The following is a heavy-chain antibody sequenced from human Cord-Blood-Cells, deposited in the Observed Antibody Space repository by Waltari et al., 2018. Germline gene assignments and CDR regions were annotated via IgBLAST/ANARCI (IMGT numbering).Heavy chain of an antibody. J-gene: IGHJ4*02. D-gene: IGHD1-7*01. CDR1: GYTFTSYD. V-gene: IGHV1-8*03. Sequence: QVQLVQSGAEVKKPGASVKVSCKASGYTFTSYDNNSVRQATGQGLEWMGWMNPNSGNTGYAQKFQGRVTITRNTSISTAYMELSSLRSEDTAVYYCARGIKDGTGTTGFDYWGQGTLVTVSS. CDR2: MNPNSGNT. CDR3: ARGIKDGTGTTGFDY.